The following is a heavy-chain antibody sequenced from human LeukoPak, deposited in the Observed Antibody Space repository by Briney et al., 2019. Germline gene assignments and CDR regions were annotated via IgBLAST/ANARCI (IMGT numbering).Heavy chain of an antibody. CDR1: GDSISSGDYY. CDR2: ISSSGST. J-gene: IGHJ3*02. Sequence: SQTLSLTCTVSGDSISSGDYYWSWIRQPAGKGLEWIGRISSSGSTNYNPSLKSRVTISVDTSKNQFSLKLSSVTAADTAVYYCARGTDGHTLFDIWGQGTMVTVSS. V-gene: IGHV4-61*02. D-gene: IGHD5-24*01. CDR3: ARGTDGHTLFDI.